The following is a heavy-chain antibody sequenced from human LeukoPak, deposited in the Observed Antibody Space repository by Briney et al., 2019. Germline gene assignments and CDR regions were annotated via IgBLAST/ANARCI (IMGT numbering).Heavy chain of an antibody. CDR2: IYYSGST. J-gene: IGHJ4*02. V-gene: IGHV4-59*12. D-gene: IGHD4-17*01. Sequence: SETLSLTCTVSGGSISSYYWSWIRQPPGKGLEWIGYIYYSGSTNYNPSLKSRVTISVDTSKNQFSLKLSSVTAADTAVYYCARGVTVTTFYYWGQGTLVTVSS. CDR3: ARGVTVTTFYY. CDR1: GGSISSYY.